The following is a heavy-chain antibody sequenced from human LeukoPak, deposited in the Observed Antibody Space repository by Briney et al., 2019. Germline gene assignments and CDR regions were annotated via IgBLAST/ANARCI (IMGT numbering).Heavy chain of an antibody. D-gene: IGHD2-2*01. J-gene: IGHJ6*04. CDR2: IYYSGST. V-gene: IGHV4-39*01. CDR3: ARGGTIDDV. Sequence: SETLSLTCTVSGGSISSSSYYWGWIRQPPGKGLEWIGSIYYSGSTYYNPSLKSRVTISVDTSKNQFSLKLSSVTAADTAVYYCARGGTIDDVWGKGTTVTISS. CDR1: GGSISSSSYY.